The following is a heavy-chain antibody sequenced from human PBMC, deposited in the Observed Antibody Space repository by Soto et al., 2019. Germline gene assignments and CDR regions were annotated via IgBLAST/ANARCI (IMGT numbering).Heavy chain of an antibody. CDR1: GFTFSSGT. J-gene: IGHJ4*02. Sequence: GGSLRLSFASSGFTFSSGTMSWFRQSPGKGLEWVSAISGSGVSTYYADSVKGRFTISRDNSKNTLYLQMNSLRAEDTAVYYCAKDGLGQYYFDYWGQGNLVTGSS. CDR3: AKDGLGQYYFDY. CDR2: ISGSGVST. V-gene: IGHV3-23*01. D-gene: IGHD1-26*01.